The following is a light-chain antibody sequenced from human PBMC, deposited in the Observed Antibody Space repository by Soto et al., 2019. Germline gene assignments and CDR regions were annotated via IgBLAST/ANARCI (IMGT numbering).Light chain of an antibody. CDR3: ASYTSSITYV. Sequence: QSALTQPASVPGSPGPSITMSWTGTHRDVVGYNYVSWYQPHPGKAPNPFIYDVSRRPSGLSNRFSGSKYGNTASLIISGLQAEDEADYHCASYTSSITYVFGSGTKVTVL. J-gene: IGLJ1*01. CDR1: HRDVVGYNY. V-gene: IGLV2-14*03. CDR2: DVS.